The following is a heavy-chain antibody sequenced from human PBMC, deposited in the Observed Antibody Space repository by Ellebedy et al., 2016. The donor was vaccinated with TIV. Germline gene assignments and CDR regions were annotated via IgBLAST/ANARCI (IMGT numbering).Heavy chain of an antibody. D-gene: IGHD6-19*01. Sequence: GGSLRLSCAASGFTFDGYAMHWVRQAPGKGLEWLAVISYDGTVKYYADSVKGRFTISRDNSKNTLYLQMNSLGAEDTDVYYCARYKSHSSGWDTYYFDYWGQGTLVTVTS. CDR2: ISYDGTVK. J-gene: IGHJ4*02. CDR3: ARYKSHSSGWDTYYFDY. V-gene: IGHV3-30*04. CDR1: GFTFDGYA.